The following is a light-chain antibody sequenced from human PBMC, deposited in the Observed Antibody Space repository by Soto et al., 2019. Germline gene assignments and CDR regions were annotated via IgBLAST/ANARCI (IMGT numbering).Light chain of an antibody. CDR1: QSIRNY. CDR3: QHSYSIPPT. V-gene: IGKV1-39*01. Sequence: DIQMTQSPSSLSASVGDIIIITCLASQSIRNYLNWYQQKPGKAPNLLIYGASSLQSGVPSRFSGSGSGTDFTLTISSLQPADFATYFCQHSYSIPPTFGQGTMVDIK. CDR2: GAS. J-gene: IGKJ1*01.